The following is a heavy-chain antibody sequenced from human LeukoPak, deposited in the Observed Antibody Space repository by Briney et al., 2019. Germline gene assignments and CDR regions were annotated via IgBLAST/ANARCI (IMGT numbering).Heavy chain of an antibody. CDR2: IYYSGIT. J-gene: IGHJ4*02. Sequence: SETLSLTCTVSGGSISSSSYYWGWIRQPPGKGLEWIGSIYYSGITYYNPSLQSRVTISVDTSKNQFSLKLSSVTAADTAVYYCASLGATTPYFDYWGQGTLVTVSS. D-gene: IGHD1-26*01. CDR3: ASLGATTPYFDY. CDR1: GGSISSSSYY. V-gene: IGHV4-39*01.